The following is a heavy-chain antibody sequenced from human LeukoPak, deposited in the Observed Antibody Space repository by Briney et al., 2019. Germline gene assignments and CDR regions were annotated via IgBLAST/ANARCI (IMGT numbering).Heavy chain of an antibody. CDR3: ARAYSGSYYVFDY. V-gene: IGHV4-34*01. J-gene: IGHJ4*02. Sequence: PSETLSLTCAVYGGSFSGYYWSWIRQPPGKGLEWIGEINHSGSTNYNPSLKSRVTISVDTSKNQFSLKLSSVTAADTAVYYCARAYSGSYYVFDYWGQGTLVTVFS. CDR1: GGSFSGYY. CDR2: INHSGST. D-gene: IGHD1-26*01.